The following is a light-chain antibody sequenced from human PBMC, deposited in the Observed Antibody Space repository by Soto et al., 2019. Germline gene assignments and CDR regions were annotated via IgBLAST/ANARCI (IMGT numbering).Light chain of an antibody. CDR2: EGS. V-gene: IGLV2-23*01. CDR3: CSYAGGSTPVL. CDR1: SSDVGSDDL. J-gene: IGLJ2*01. Sequence: QSALTQPASVSGSPGQSITISCTGTSSDVGSDDLVSWYQQHPGTAPKLMIFEGSKRPSGVSNRFSGSKSGNTASLTISGLQAEDEADYYCCSYAGGSTPVLFGGGTKLTVL.